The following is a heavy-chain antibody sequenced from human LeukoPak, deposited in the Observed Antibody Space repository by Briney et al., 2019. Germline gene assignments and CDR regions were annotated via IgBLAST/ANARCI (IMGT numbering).Heavy chain of an antibody. CDR2: IYYSGST. J-gene: IGHJ4*02. CDR1: GGSISSGDYY. D-gene: IGHD1-26*01. Sequence: SETLSLTCTVSGGSISSGDYYWSWIRQPPGKGLEWIGYIYYSGSTYYNPSLKSRVTISVDTSKSQFSLKLSSVTAADTAVYYCARDRRWELFDYWGQGTLVTVSS. CDR3: ARDRRWELFDY. V-gene: IGHV4-30-4*01.